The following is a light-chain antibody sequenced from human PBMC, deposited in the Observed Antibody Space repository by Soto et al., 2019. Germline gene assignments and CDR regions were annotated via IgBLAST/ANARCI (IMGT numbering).Light chain of an antibody. J-gene: IGKJ1*01. Sequence: DIQMTHSPSTLSASVGDRVTITCRARQSVSHWLAWYQQKPGKAPKILIYKASSLESGVPSRFSGSGSGTECTLTISSLQPDEFATYYCQQYNGYRWTFGQGTKVEI. CDR2: KAS. V-gene: IGKV1-5*03. CDR3: QQYNGYRWT. CDR1: QSVSHW.